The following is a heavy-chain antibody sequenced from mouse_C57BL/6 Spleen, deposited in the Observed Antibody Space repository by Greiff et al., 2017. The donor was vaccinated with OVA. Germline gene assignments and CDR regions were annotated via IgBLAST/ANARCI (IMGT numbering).Heavy chain of an antibody. CDR3: ARAKSMNYYGWYFDV. J-gene: IGHJ1*03. CDR2: INYDGSST. D-gene: IGHD1-1*01. V-gene: IGHV5-16*01. Sequence: EVHLVESEGGLVQPGSSMKLSCTASGFTFSDYYMAWVRQVPEKGLEWVANINYDGSSTYYLDSLKSRFIISRDNAKNILYLQMSSLKSEDTATYYCARAKSMNYYGWYFDVWGTGTTVTVSS. CDR1: GFTFSDYY.